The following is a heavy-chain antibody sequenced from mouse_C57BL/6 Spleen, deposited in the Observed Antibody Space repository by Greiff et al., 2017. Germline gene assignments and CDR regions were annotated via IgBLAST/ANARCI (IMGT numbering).Heavy chain of an antibody. CDR1: GYAFSSSW. CDR2: IYPGDGDT. CDR3: AANWEFAY. D-gene: IGHD4-1*01. V-gene: IGHV1-82*01. Sequence: VQLQESGPELVKPGASVKISCKASGYAFSSSWMNWVKQRPGKGLEWIGRIYPGDGDTNYNGKFKGKATLTADKSSSTAYMQLSSLTSEDSAVYFCAANWEFAYWGQGTLVTVSA. J-gene: IGHJ3*01.